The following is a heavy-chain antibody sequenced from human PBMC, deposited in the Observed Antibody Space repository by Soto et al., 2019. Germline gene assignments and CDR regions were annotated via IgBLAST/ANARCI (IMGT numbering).Heavy chain of an antibody. V-gene: IGHV3-23*01. CDR2: ISGTGGST. D-gene: IGHD6-6*01. CDR3: AKNWDTTSSSSSH. CDR1: GFTFSTYA. Sequence: EVQLLESGGGLVQPGGSLRLSCAASGFTFSTYAMSWVRQAPGKGLEWVSAISGTGGSTYYADSVKGRFTISRDNSKNTLYLQMSSLTAEDTAVYYCAKNWDTTSSSSSHWGQGTLVTVSS. J-gene: IGHJ4*02.